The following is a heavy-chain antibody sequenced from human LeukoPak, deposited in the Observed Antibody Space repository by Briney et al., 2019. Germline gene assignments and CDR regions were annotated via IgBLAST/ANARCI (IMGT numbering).Heavy chain of an antibody. J-gene: IGHJ5*02. D-gene: IGHD1-26*01. V-gene: IGHV4-59*12. CDR1: GGSISSYY. CDR3: ARGSKMLGYNWFDP. Sequence: SETLSLTCTVSGGSISSYYWSWIWQPPGKGLEWIGYIYYSGSTNYNPSLKSRVTISVDTSKNQFSLKLSSVTAADTAVYYCARGSKMLGYNWFDPWGQGTLVTVSS. CDR2: IYYSGST.